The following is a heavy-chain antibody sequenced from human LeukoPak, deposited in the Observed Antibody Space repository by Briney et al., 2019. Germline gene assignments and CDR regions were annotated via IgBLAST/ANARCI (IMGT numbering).Heavy chain of an antibody. J-gene: IGHJ6*02. D-gene: IGHD1/OR15-1a*01. CDR3: ARENNGYYYGMDV. V-gene: IGHV3-23*01. CDR2: LRNSGSSP. CDR1: GFTFSNYA. Sequence: PGGSLRLSCVGSGFTFSNYAMTWVRQAPGKGLEWVSALRNSGSSPYYADSVKGRFTISRDNSQNTLYLQMNSLRAEDTAVYYCARENNGYYYGMDVWGQGTTVTVSS.